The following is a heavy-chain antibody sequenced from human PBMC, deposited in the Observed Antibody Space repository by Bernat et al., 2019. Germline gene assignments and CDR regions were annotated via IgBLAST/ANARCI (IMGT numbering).Heavy chain of an antibody. Sequence: VQLVESGGGVVQPGRSLRLSCAASGFTFSSYAMHWVRQAPGKGLEYVSAISSNGGSTYYANSVKGRFTISRDNSKNTLYLQMGSLRAEDMAVYYCARGDIVVVVAATLFGGMDVWGQGTTVTVSS. V-gene: IGHV3-64*01. CDR3: ARGDIVVVVAATLFGGMDV. J-gene: IGHJ6*02. CDR1: GFTFSSYA. D-gene: IGHD2-15*01. CDR2: ISSNGGST.